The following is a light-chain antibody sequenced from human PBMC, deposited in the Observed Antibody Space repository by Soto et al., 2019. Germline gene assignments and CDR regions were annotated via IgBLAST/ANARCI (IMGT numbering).Light chain of an antibody. J-gene: IGKJ3*01. CDR3: QQYTKWPR. CDR1: QSVGSN. Sequence: EIVMTQSPATLSVSPGERATLSCRASQSVGSNLAWYQQKPGQAPRLLIYGASTRANGIPARFSGTGSGTEFTLTISSLQSADFAPYYCQQYTKWPRFGPGTKVDIK. CDR2: GAS. V-gene: IGKV3-15*01.